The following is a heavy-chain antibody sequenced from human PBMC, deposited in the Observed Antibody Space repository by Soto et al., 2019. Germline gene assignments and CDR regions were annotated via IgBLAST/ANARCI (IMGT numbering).Heavy chain of an antibody. Sequence: QVQLQQWGAGLLKPSETLSLTCAVYGGSFSAYDWTWIRQPPGTGLEWIGEINHSGSTNYNPSLKSRVTISVDTSKNQFSLKLTSVTAADTAVYYCARDKITGLFDYWGQATLVTVSS. CDR2: INHSGST. V-gene: IGHV4-34*01. D-gene: IGHD2-8*02. CDR3: ARDKITGLFDY. J-gene: IGHJ4*02. CDR1: GGSFSAYD.